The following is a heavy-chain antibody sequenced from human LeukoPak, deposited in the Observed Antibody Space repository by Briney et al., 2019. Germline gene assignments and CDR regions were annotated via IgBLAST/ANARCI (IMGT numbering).Heavy chain of an antibody. J-gene: IGHJ4*02. Sequence: GGSLRLSCAACGFTFSGYGMHWVRQDPGKGLEWVAVISYDGSHKYYADSVKGRFTISRDSSKNTLYLQMNSLRAEDTAVYYCAKDSCGGDCYSFDYWGQGTLVTVSS. CDR1: GFTFSGYG. D-gene: IGHD2-21*02. CDR3: AKDSCGGDCYSFDY. CDR2: ISYDGSHK. V-gene: IGHV3-30*18.